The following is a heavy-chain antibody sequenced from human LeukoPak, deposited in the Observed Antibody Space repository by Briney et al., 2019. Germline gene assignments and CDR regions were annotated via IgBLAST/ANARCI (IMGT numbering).Heavy chain of an antibody. V-gene: IGHV4-59*01. D-gene: IGHD6-13*01. CDR3: ARAGGYRPAAADLDY. Sequence: PSETLSLTCTVSGSSISSYYWSWIRQPPGKGLEWIGDIHHSGGTNYNPSLKSRVTISVDTSKNQFSLKLNSVTAADTAVYYCARAGGYRPAAADLDYWGQGTLVTVSS. CDR2: IHHSGGT. CDR1: GSSISSYY. J-gene: IGHJ4*02.